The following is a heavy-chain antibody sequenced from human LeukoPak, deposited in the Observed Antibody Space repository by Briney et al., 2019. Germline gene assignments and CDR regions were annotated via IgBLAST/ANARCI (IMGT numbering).Heavy chain of an antibody. CDR3: AKDRIDSYRAVGYDAFDI. J-gene: IGHJ3*02. Sequence: GGSLRLSCAASGLTFSSYAMSWVRQAPGKGLEWVSAISGSGGSTYYADSVKGRFTISRDNSKNTLYLQMNSLRAEDTAVYYCAKDRIDSYRAVGYDAFDIWGQGTMVTVSS. V-gene: IGHV3-23*01. D-gene: IGHD5-18*01. CDR2: ISGSGGST. CDR1: GLTFSSYA.